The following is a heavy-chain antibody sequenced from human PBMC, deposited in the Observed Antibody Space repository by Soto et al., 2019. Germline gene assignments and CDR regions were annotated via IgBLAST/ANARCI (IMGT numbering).Heavy chain of an antibody. CDR2: ISAYNGNT. CDR3: ARDKYYYDSSGLYYFDY. Sequence: GASVKVSCKASGYTFTSYGISWVRQAPGQGLEWMGWISAYNGNTNYAQKLQGRVTMTTDTSTSTAYMELRSLRSDDTAAYYCARDKYYYDSSGLYYFDYWGQGTLVTVSS. J-gene: IGHJ4*02. CDR1: GYTFTSYG. D-gene: IGHD3-22*01. V-gene: IGHV1-18*04.